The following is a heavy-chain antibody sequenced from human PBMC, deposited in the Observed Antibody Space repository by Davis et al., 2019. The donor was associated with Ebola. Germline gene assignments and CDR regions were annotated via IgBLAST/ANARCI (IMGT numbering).Heavy chain of an antibody. CDR1: GFTFSSYS. Sequence: GGSLRLSCAASGFTFSSYSMNWVRQAPGKGLEWVSSISSSSSYIYYADSVKGRFTISRDNAKNSLYLQMNSLRAEDTALYYCAKDIQYSSSWGAFDNWGQGTMVTVSS. CDR3: AKDIQYSSSWGAFDN. CDR2: ISSSSSYI. V-gene: IGHV3-21*04. J-gene: IGHJ3*02. D-gene: IGHD6-13*01.